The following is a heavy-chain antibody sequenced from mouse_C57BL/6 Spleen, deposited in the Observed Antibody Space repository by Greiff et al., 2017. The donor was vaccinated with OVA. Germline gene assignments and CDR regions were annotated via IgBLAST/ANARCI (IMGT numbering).Heavy chain of an antibody. Sequence: VQLKESGPELVKPGASVKMSCKASGYTFTDYNMHWVKQSHGKSLEWIGYINPNNGGTSYNQKFKGKATLTVNKSSSTAYMELRSLTSEDSAVYYCARFDYDGAYFDYWGQGTTLTVSS. J-gene: IGHJ2*01. CDR1: GYTFTDYN. D-gene: IGHD2-4*01. CDR3: ARFDYDGAYFDY. V-gene: IGHV1-22*01. CDR2: INPNNGGT.